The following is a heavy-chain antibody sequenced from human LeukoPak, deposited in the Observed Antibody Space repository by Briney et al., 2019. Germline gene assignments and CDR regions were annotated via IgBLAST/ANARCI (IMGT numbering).Heavy chain of an antibody. CDR3: AKDFLLRMAVAIDY. D-gene: IGHD6-19*01. CDR1: GFTFSSYS. V-gene: IGHV3-23*01. Sequence: GGSLRLSCAASGFTFSSYSMNWVRQAPGKGPDWVSTVSGSGATTSYADSVKGRFTISRDNSKNTLYLQMNSLRAEDTAVYYCAKDFLLRMAVAIDYWGQGTLVTVSS. J-gene: IGHJ4*02. CDR2: VSGSGATT.